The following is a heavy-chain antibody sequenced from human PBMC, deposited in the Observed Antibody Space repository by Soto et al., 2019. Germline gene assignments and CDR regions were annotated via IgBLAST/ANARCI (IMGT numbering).Heavy chain of an antibody. Sequence: QVHLVQSGAEVKKPGSSVKVACKASGGTFNNHVFNWVRQAPGQGLEWMGGIIPIIGTPNHAQRVQGRVTISADKSTRTVYLELRSLRSDDTAVYYCARDLEFRDGNISHLDFWGQGTLVTVAS. CDR3: ARDLEFRDGNISHLDF. V-gene: IGHV1-69*06. CDR1: GGTFNNHV. D-gene: IGHD3-10*01. J-gene: IGHJ4*02. CDR2: IIPIIGTP.